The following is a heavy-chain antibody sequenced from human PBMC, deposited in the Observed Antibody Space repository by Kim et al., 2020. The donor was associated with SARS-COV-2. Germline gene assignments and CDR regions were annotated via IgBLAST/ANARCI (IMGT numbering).Heavy chain of an antibody. V-gene: IGHV4-34*01. CDR2: INHSGST. D-gene: IGHD3-3*01. CDR3: ARTVRSPREFTIFGVVSYYCYMDV. J-gene: IGHJ6*03. CDR1: GGSFSGYY. Sequence: SETLSLTCAVYGGSFSGYYWSWIRQPPGKGLEWIGEINHSGSTNYNPSLKSRVTISVDTAKNQFSLKLSSVTAADTAVDYCARTVRSPREFTIFGVVSYYCYMDVWGKGTTVTVSS.